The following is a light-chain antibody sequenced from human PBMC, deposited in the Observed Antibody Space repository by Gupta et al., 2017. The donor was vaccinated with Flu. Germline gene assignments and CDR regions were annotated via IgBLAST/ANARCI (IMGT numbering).Light chain of an antibody. Sequence: LGERATINCRSSQNLLYSSNSRSYLAWYQQKPGQPPKLLIYWASTRESGVPDRFSGSGSGTDFTLTINNLQAEDVAVYYCQQYYATLALTFGGGTKVEIK. CDR1: QNLLYSSNSRSY. J-gene: IGKJ4*01. V-gene: IGKV4-1*01. CDR2: WAS. CDR3: QQYYATLALT.